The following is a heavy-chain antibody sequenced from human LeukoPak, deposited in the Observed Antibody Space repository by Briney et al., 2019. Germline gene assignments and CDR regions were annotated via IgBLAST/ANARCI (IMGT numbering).Heavy chain of an antibody. CDR1: GFTFSSHW. CDR3: TTGIRGD. Sequence: GGSLRLSCAASGFTFSSHWMTWVRQAPGKGLEWVGRIASKTDGGTTDYAAPVKGRFTISRDDSKNTLFLQMNSLKTEDTAVYYCTTGIRGDCGQGTLVTVSS. J-gene: IGHJ4*02. V-gene: IGHV3-15*04. CDR2: IASKTDGGTT.